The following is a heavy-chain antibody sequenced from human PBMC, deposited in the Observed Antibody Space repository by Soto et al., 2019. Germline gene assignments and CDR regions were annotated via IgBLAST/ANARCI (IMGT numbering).Heavy chain of an antibody. J-gene: IGHJ4*02. CDR1: GGSISSGGYY. CDR3: ARDLGSEQWFFDS. V-gene: IGHV4-31*03. CDR2: ISYSGST. Sequence: LSLTCTVSGGSISSGGYYWSWIRQHPGKGLEWIGYISYSGSTYYNPSLKSRVTMSVDTSKNQFSLKLTSVTAADTAVYYCARDLGSEQWFFDSWGQGSLVTVSS. D-gene: IGHD3-22*01.